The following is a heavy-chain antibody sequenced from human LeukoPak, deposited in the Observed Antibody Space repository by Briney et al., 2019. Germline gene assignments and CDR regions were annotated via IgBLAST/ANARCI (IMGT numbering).Heavy chain of an antibody. CDR3: ARGVDTAVIPYYYYYMDV. D-gene: IGHD5-18*01. V-gene: IGHV1-2*02. CDR1: GYTFTGYY. Sequence: ASVKVSCKASGYTFTGYYMHWVRQAPGQGLEWMGWINPKSRATNYAQNFQGRVTPTRDTSISTAYMELSSLRSDDTAVYYCARGVDTAVIPYYYYYMDVWGIGTTVTVSS. J-gene: IGHJ6*03. CDR2: INPKSRAT.